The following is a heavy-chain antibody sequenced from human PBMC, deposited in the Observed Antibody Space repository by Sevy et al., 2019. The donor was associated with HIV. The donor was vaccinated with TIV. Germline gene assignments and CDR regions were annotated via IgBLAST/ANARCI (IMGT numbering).Heavy chain of an antibody. Sequence: SETLSLTCTVSGGSISSSGSYWGWIRQTPGKGLEWIGSMYYSGSTYHSPSLKTRITISVDTSKNQFSLRLSSVIAADTAVYYCARHRDYVTMVRGIDQWGQGTLVTVSS. CDR3: ARHRDYVTMVRGIDQ. CDR2: MYYSGST. CDR1: GGSISSSGSY. J-gene: IGHJ4*02. D-gene: IGHD3-10*01. V-gene: IGHV4-39*01.